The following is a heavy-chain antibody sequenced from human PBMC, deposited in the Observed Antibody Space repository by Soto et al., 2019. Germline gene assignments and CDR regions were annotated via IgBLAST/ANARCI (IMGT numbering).Heavy chain of an antibody. V-gene: IGHV3-7*01. CDR1: GFTFSSYW. CDR3: ARVGSTPYYDFWSGYYPGGVDYYYYYMDV. CDR2: IKQDGSEK. D-gene: IGHD3-3*01. J-gene: IGHJ6*03. Sequence: PGGSLRLSCAASGFTFSSYWMSWVRQAPGKGLEWVANIKQDGSEKYYVDSVKGRFTISRDNAKNSLYLQMNSLRAEDTAVYYCARVGSTPYYDFWSGYYPGGVDYYYYYMDVWGKGTTVTVSS.